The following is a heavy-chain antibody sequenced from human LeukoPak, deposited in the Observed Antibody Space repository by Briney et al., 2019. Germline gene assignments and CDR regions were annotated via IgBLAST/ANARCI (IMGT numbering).Heavy chain of an antibody. CDR1: GGTFSSYA. CDR2: IIPIFGTA. D-gene: IGHD6-19*01. V-gene: IGHV1-69*01. Sequence: SVKVSCKASGGTFSSYAISWVRQAPGQGLEWMGGIIPIFGTANYAQKFQGRVTITADESTSTAYMELSSLRSEDTAVYYCASYYSSGWDFDCWGQGTLVTVSS. CDR3: ASYYSSGWDFDC. J-gene: IGHJ4*02.